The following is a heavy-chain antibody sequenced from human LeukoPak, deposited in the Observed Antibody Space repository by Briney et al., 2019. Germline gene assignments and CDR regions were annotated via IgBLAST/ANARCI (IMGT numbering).Heavy chain of an antibody. CDR1: GGSISSGDYY. CDR2: IYYSGST. V-gene: IGHV4-30-4*01. Sequence: PSETLSLTCIVSGGSISSGDYYWSWIRQPPGKGLEWIGYIYYSGSTSYNPSLKNRVTILVDTSKNQFSLKLSSVTAADTAVYYCARGPNYVWGSYQYFDYWGQRTLVTVSS. D-gene: IGHD3-16*02. J-gene: IGHJ4*02. CDR3: ARGPNYVWGSYQYFDY.